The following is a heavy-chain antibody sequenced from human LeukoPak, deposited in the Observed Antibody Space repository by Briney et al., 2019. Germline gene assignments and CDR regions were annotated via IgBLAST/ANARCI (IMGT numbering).Heavy chain of an antibody. Sequence: GGSLRLSCAASGFTFSSYWMHWVRQAPGKGLVWVSCINTDGSSTSYADSVKGRFTISRDNAKNTLYLQMNSLRAEDTAVYYCARPLSGSYLPHAFDIWGQGTMVTVSS. CDR1: GFTFSSYW. V-gene: IGHV3-74*01. CDR2: INTDGSST. D-gene: IGHD1-26*01. CDR3: ARPLSGSYLPHAFDI. J-gene: IGHJ3*02.